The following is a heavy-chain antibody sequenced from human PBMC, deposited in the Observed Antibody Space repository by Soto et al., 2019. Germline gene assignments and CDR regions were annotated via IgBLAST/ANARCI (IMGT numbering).Heavy chain of an antibody. J-gene: IGHJ3*02. CDR1: GYTFTSYG. D-gene: IGHD3-3*01. Sequence: ASVKVSCKASGYTFTSYGISWVRQAPGQGLEWMGWISAYNGNTNYAQKLQGRVTMTTDTSTSTAYMELRSLRSDDTAVYYCASAYDFWSGCPGGLDAFDIWGQGTMVTVSS. CDR2: ISAYNGNT. V-gene: IGHV1-18*01. CDR3: ASAYDFWSGCPGGLDAFDI.